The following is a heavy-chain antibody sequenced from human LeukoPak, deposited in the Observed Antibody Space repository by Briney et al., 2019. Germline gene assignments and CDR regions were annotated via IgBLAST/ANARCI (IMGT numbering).Heavy chain of an antibody. CDR2: IRYDGSDT. CDR1: QFTFSSFG. D-gene: IGHD3-10*01. J-gene: IGHJ4*02. V-gene: IGHV3-30*02. CDR3: AKDWPAFGSSDWSYYHGY. Sequence: PGGSLRLSCATSQFTFSSFGMHWVRQAPGQGLEWVAFIRYDGSDTYYADSVKGRFTISRDNSKNTLYLQMNSLRVDDTAVYFCAKDWPAFGSSDWSYYHGYWGQGTLVTVSS.